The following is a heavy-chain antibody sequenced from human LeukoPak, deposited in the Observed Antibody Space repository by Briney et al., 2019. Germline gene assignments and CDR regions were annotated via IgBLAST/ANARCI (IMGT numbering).Heavy chain of an antibody. Sequence: SETLSLTCTVSGGSISSGDSYWSWIRQPPGKGLEWIGEINHSGSTDYNPSLKSRVTISVDTSKNQFSLKLTSVTAADTAVYYCARGGSEYSGYDYWSFDYWAQGTLVTVSS. V-gene: IGHV4-39*07. CDR2: INHSGST. D-gene: IGHD5-12*01. J-gene: IGHJ4*02. CDR3: ARGGSEYSGYDYWSFDY. CDR1: GGSISSGDSY.